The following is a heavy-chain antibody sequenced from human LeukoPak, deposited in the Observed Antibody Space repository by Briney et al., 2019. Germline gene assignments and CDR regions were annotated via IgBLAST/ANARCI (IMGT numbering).Heavy chain of an antibody. CDR3: AREGEAAAGTPYFDY. Sequence: SQTLSLTCTVSGGSISSGGYYWSWIRQPPGKGLEWIGYIYHSGSTYYNPSLKSRVTISVDRSKNQFSLKLSSVTAADTAVYYCAREGEAAAGTPYFDYWGQGTLVTVSS. CDR1: GGSISSGGYY. J-gene: IGHJ4*02. CDR2: IYHSGST. D-gene: IGHD6-13*01. V-gene: IGHV4-30-2*01.